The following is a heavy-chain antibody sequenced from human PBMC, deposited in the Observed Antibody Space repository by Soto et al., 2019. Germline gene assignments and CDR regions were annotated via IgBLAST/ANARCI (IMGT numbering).Heavy chain of an antibody. J-gene: IGHJ5*02. Sequence: EVQLLESGGGLVQPGGSLRLSCAASGFTFSSYAMSWVRQAPGKGLEWVSAISGSGDNTYYADSVKGRFTISRDNSKSALYLQMIRLRSEDTAVYYCAKGPTVTKTRGWFDPWGQGTLVTVSS. D-gene: IGHD4-17*01. CDR1: GFTFSSYA. CDR3: AKGPTVTKTRGWFDP. CDR2: ISGSGDNT. V-gene: IGHV3-23*01.